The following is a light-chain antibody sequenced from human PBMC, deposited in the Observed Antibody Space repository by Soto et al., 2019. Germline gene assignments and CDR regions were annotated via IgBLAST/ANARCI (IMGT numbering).Light chain of an antibody. CDR2: AND. V-gene: IGLV1-44*01. CDR3: AVWGDDLRGL. CDR1: RSNIGGNA. Sequence: QSVLTQPPSVSGTPGQRVTISCSGSRSNIGGNAVTWYQQVPGTAHKLLIYANDQRPSGISDRFSGSKSSTSASLAISGLQSEDDADCYCAVWGDDLRGLFGGGTKLTVL. J-gene: IGLJ2*01.